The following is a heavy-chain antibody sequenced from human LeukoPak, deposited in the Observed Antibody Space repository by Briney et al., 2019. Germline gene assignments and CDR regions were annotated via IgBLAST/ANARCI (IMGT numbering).Heavy chain of an antibody. D-gene: IGHD3-10*02. CDR2: IKGDESAR. CDR3: ARYVLGSLDY. J-gene: IGHJ4*02. V-gene: IGHV3-7*01. Sequence: WGSLSLSCAASGFTFSSYWMAWVRQAPGKGLEWVANIKGDESARHQADSVKGRFTISRDNAQNSVYLQMSSLRGEDTAVYYCARYVLGSLDYWGQGTLVTVSS. CDR1: GFTFSSYW.